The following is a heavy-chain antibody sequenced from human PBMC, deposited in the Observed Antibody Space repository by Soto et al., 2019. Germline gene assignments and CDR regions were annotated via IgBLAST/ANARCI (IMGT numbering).Heavy chain of an antibody. CDR2: MNPNSGNT. CDR1: GYTFTSYD. D-gene: IGHD2-2*01. V-gene: IGHV1-8*01. CDR3: ARGSDCSSTSCYGDYYYYLDV. J-gene: IGHJ6*03. Sequence: ASVKVSCKASGYTFTSYDINWVRQATGQGLERMGWMNPNSGNTGYAQKFQGRVTMTRNTSISTAYMELSSLRSEDTAVYYCARGSDCSSTSCYGDYYYYLDVWGKGTTVTISS.